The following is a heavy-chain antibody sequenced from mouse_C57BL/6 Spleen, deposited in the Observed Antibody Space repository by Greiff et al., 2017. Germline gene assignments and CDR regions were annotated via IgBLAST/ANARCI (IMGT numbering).Heavy chain of an antibody. V-gene: IGHV3-1*01. Sequence: EVMLVESGPGMVKPSQSLSLTCTVTGYSITSGYDWHWIRHFPGNKLEWMGYISYSGSTNYNPSLKSRISITHDTSKNHFFLKLNSVTTEDTATYYCARGVFYQATGYFDVCGTGTTVTVSS. CDR1: GYSITSGYD. CDR3: ARGVFYQATGYFDV. J-gene: IGHJ1*03. D-gene: IGHD1-1*01. CDR2: ISYSGST.